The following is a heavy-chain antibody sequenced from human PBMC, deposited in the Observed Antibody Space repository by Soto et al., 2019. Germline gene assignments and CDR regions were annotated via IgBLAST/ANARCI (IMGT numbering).Heavy chain of an antibody. CDR1: GGTFSGYA. Sequence: QAQLMQSGAEVKKPGSSVKVSCKASGGTFSGYAINWVRQATGQGLEWMGGIIPLLGITDYVQKFQGRITIAADESTGTAYMDLRGLRSEDTAVYYCARDPRSITGTTSSEDFQHWGQGTLVSVSS. V-gene: IGHV1-69*01. D-gene: IGHD1-20*01. CDR3: ARDPRSITGTTSSEDFQH. CDR2: IIPLLGIT. J-gene: IGHJ1*01.